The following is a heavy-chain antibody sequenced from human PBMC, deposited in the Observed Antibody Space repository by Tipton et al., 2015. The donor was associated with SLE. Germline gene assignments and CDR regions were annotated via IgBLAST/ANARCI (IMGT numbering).Heavy chain of an antibody. CDR1: GGSISSYY. CDR2: IYYSGST. J-gene: IGHJ3*02. V-gene: IGHV4-59*08. D-gene: IGHD7-27*01. Sequence: GGSISSYYWSWIRQPPGKGLEWIGYIYYSGSTNYNPSLKSRVTISVDTSKNQFSLKLSSVTAADTAVYYCASLNWGSGAFDIWGQGTMVPVSS. CDR3: ASLNWGSGAFDI.